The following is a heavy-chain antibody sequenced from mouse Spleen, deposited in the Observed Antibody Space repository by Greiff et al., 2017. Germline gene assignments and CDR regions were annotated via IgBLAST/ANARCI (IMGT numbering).Heavy chain of an antibody. Sequence: VKLQESGAELVRPGTSVKVSCKASGYAFTNYLIEWVKQRPGQGLEWIGVINPGSGGTNYNEKFKGKATLTADKSSSTAYMQLSSLTSEDSAVYFCARGDDGYWTPFAYWGQGTLVTVSA. J-gene: IGHJ3*01. CDR1: GYAFTNYL. V-gene: IGHV1-54*01. CDR2: INPGSGGT. CDR3: ARGDDGYWTPFAY. D-gene: IGHD2-3*01.